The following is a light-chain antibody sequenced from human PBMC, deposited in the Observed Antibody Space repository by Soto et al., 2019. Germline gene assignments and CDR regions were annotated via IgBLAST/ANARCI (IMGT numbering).Light chain of an antibody. Sequence: QSVLTQPASVSGSPGQSITIPCTGTSSDVGGYNYVSWYQQHPGKAPKLMIYEVSNRPSGVSNRFSGSKSGNTASLTISGIQAEEEADYYCSSYTSSKTLDVFGTGTKVTV. CDR1: SSDVGGYNY. V-gene: IGLV2-14*01. CDR3: SSYTSSKTLDV. CDR2: EVS. J-gene: IGLJ1*01.